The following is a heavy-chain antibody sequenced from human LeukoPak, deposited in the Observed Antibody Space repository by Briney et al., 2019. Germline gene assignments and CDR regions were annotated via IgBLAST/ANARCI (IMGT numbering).Heavy chain of an antibody. V-gene: IGHV4-34*01. CDR3: ARGPYPNPRA. CDR1: GGSFSGYY. Sequence: SETLSLTCAVCGGSFSGYYWSWIRQPPGRGLEWIGEINRSGSTNYNPSLKSRVTISVDTSKNQFSLKLRSVTAADTAVYYCARGPYPNPRAWGQGTLVTVPS. D-gene: IGHD1-14*01. J-gene: IGHJ5*02. CDR2: INRSGST.